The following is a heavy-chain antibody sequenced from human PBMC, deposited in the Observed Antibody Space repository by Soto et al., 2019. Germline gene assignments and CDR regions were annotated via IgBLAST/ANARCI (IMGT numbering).Heavy chain of an antibody. CDR3: ARRAVTTYHFFDY. CDR1: GFTFSSFD. J-gene: IGHJ4*02. CDR2: IHRASTYI. V-gene: IGHV3-21*06. Sequence: GGSLRLSCATSGFTFSSFDMNWVRQAPGKGLEWVSSIHRASTYIYYADSVRGRFTISRDNAKSSLYLQMNSLTVEDTAVYYCARRAVTTYHFFDYWGQGALVTVSS. D-gene: IGHD4-17*01.